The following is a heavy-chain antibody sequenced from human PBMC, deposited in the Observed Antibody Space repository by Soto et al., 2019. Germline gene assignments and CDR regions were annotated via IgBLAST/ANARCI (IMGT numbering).Heavy chain of an antibody. CDR2: ISYDGSNQ. CDR1: GFTFSTYG. J-gene: IGHJ6*02. CDR3: AQGEGRSLESYFEYGVDA. D-gene: IGHD3-3*01. Sequence: QVQLVESGGGLVQPGRSLKLSCAASGFTFSTYGMHWVRQSPGKGLEWVAVISYDGSNQYYRDSVRDSFTISRDNSRNTVYLQINSLREEDTAVYYCAQGEGRSLESYFEYGVDAWGRRTTVTV. V-gene: IGHV3-30*18.